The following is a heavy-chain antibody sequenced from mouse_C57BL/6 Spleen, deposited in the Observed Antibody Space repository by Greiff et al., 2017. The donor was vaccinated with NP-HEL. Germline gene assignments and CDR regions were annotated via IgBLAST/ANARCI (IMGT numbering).Heavy chain of an antibody. D-gene: IGHD4-1*01. CDR3: ATNWDVFDY. CDR2: IDPSDSYT. Sequence: QVQLQQPGAELVMPGASVKLSCKASGYTFTSYWMHWVKQRPGQGLEWIGEIDPSDSYTNYNQKFKGKSTLTVDKSSSTAYMQLSSLTSEDSAVYYCATNWDVFDYWGQGTTLTVSS. V-gene: IGHV1-69*01. CDR1: GYTFTSYW. J-gene: IGHJ2*01.